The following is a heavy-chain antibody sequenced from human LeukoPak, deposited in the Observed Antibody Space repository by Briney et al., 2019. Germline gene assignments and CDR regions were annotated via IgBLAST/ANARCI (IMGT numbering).Heavy chain of an antibody. V-gene: IGHV3-23*01. CDR3: AKGLYDSSGYYVDY. J-gene: IGHJ4*02. CDR2: INGAGDNT. CDR1: GYTFSSHG. D-gene: IGHD3-22*01. Sequence: GGSLRLSCAASGYTFSSHGLTWVRQAPGKGLEWVSTINGAGDNTHYAEAVKGRFTIPRDNSKNTLYLQMNSLRAEDTAVYYCAKGLYDSSGYYVDYWGQGTLVTVSS.